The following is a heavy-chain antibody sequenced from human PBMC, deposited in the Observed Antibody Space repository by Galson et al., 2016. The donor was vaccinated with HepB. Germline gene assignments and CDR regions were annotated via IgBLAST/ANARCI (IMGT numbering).Heavy chain of an antibody. J-gene: IGHJ4*02. D-gene: IGHD6-19*01. V-gene: IGHV6-1*01. CDR1: GDSVSSNSAS. Sequence: CAISGDSVSSNSASWNWIRQSPSRGLEWLGRTYYRSKWYNDYAAFVRSRITIDPDTSKNQFSLQLKSVTPEDTAVYYCARSGTVWYNLPDYWGQGTLVTVSS. CDR3: ARSGTVWYNLPDY. CDR2: TYYRSKWYN.